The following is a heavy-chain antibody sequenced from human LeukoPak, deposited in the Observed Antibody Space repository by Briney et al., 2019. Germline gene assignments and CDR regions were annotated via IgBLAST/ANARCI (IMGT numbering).Heavy chain of an antibody. J-gene: IGHJ5*02. Sequence: PSETPSLTCAVSGGSISSSNWWSWVRQPPGKGLEWIGEIYHSGSTNYNPSLKSRVTISVDKSKNQFSLKLSSVTAADTAVYYCARAPASPDWFDPWGQGTLVTVSS. CDR2: IYHSGST. CDR1: GGSISSSNW. V-gene: IGHV4-4*02. CDR3: ARAPASPDWFDP. D-gene: IGHD2-2*01.